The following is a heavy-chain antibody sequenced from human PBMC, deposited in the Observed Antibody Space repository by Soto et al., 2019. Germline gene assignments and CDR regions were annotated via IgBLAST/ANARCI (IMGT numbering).Heavy chain of an antibody. V-gene: IGHV4-59*01. J-gene: IGHJ3*02. D-gene: IGHD3-22*01. CDR2: IYYSGST. Sequence: QVQLQESGAGLVKPSETLSLTCTVSGGSISSYYWSWIRQPPAKGLEWIGYIYYSGSTNYNRSLKRRVTISVDTPKNQSSLKLSSVTAADTAVYYCANSGSGYYELAFDIWGQGTMVTVSS. CDR1: GGSISSYY. CDR3: ANSGSGYYELAFDI.